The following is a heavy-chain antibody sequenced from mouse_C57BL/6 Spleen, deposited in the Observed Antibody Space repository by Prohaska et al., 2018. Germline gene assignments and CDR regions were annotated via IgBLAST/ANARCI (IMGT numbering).Heavy chain of an antibody. V-gene: IGHV1-15*01. CDR2: IDPETGGT. CDR3: TREEAMDY. CDR1: GYTFTDYE. Sequence: GAELVRPGASVTLSCKASGYTFTDYEMHWVKQTPVHGLEWIGAIDPETGGTAYNQKFKGKAILTADKSSSTAYMELRSLTSEDSAVYYCTREEAMDYWGQGTSVTVSS. J-gene: IGHJ4*01.